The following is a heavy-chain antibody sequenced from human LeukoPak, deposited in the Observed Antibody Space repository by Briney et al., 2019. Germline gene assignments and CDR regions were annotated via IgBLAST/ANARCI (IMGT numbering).Heavy chain of an antibody. D-gene: IGHD3-22*01. CDR3: AKSQDYYDSSGYYPPPSPDY. CDR1: GFTFSSYG. Sequence: PGGSLRLSCAASGFTFSSYGMHWVRQAPGKGLEWVAVISYDGSNKYYADSVKGRFTISRDNSKNTLYLQMNSLRAEDTAVYYCAKSQDYYDSSGYYPPPSPDYWGQGTLVTVSS. J-gene: IGHJ4*02. V-gene: IGHV3-30*18. CDR2: ISYDGSNK.